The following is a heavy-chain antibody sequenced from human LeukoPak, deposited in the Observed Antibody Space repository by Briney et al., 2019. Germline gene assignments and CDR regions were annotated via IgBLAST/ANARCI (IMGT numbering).Heavy chain of an antibody. CDR1: GVTFSDYY. CDR2: ITSSSSHT. D-gene: IGHD4-23*01. Sequence: PGGSLRLSCAASGVTFSDYYMSWIRQAPGKGLEWVSYITSSSSHTDYADSVKGRFTISRDNAKTSLYLQMNSLRAEDTAVYHCARRDGDNDRGFDYWGQGTLVIVSS. CDR3: ARRDGDNDRGFDY. V-gene: IGHV3-11*06. J-gene: IGHJ4*02.